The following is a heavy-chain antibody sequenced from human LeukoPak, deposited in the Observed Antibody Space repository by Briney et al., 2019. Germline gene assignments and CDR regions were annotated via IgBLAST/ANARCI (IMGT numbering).Heavy chain of an antibody. D-gene: IGHD3-10*01. J-gene: IGHJ4*02. Sequence: GRSLRLSCAVSGFTFSSYAMHWVRQAPGKGLEWVALISYDGSNKYYADSVKGRFTISRDNSKNTLYLQMKSLRAEDTAVYYCAKGFMVRGLIRYFDYWGQGTLVTVSS. CDR2: ISYDGSNK. CDR3: AKGFMVRGLIRYFDY. V-gene: IGHV3-30*18. CDR1: GFTFSSYA.